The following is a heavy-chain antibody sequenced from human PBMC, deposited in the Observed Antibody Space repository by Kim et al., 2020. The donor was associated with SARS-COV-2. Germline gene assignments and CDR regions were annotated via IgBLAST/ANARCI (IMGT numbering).Heavy chain of an antibody. V-gene: IGHV4-59*13. CDR1: GGSISSYY. CDR2: IYSSGST. D-gene: IGHD3-10*01. Sequence: SETLSLTCTVSGGSISSYYWSWIRQPPGKGLEWIGYIYSSGSTNYNPSLKSRVTISLDTSKNQFSLKLNSLTAADPAVYYFARVPYGSGRIDYWGQGTLV. J-gene: IGHJ4*02. CDR3: ARVPYGSGRIDY.